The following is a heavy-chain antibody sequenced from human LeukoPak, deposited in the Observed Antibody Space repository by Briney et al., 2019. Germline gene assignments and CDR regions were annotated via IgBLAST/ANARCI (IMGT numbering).Heavy chain of an antibody. D-gene: IGHD2-2*01. Sequence: ASVKVSCKASGYTFTSYYMYWVRQAPGQGLEWMGIINPSGGSTSYAQKFQGRVTMTRDTSTSTVYMELSSLRSEDTAVYYCARVGTGSSNVGVIHDYWGQGTLVTVSS. J-gene: IGHJ4*02. CDR1: GYTFTSYY. CDR2: INPSGGST. CDR3: ARVGTGSSNVGVIHDY. V-gene: IGHV1-46*01.